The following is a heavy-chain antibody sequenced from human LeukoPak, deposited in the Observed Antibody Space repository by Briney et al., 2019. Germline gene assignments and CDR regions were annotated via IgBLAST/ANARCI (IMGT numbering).Heavy chain of an antibody. J-gene: IGHJ6*02. CDR1: GGSISSSSYY. V-gene: IGHV4-39*01. CDR3: ARLNYYGSGSYYPSSYYYYGMDV. CDR2: IYYSGST. Sequence: SESLSLTCTVSGGSISSSSYYWGWIRQPPGKGLGWIGSIYYSGSTYYNPSLKSRITISVDTSKNQFSLKLSSVTAADTAVYYCARLNYYGSGSYYPSSYYYYGMDVWGQGTTVTVSS. D-gene: IGHD3-10*01.